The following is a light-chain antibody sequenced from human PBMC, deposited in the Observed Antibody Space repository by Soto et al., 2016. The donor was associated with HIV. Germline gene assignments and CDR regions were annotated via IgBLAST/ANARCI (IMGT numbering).Light chain of an antibody. J-gene: IGLJ1*01. V-gene: IGLV3-21*03. CDR2: GNG. CDR3: QVWDSDSDHFV. CDR1: NIGRKS. Sequence: SYELTQPPSVSAAPGKTATLACGGNNIGRKSVHWYQQKPGQAPVLVVPGNGDRPSGIPERFSGSSSENTATLTISGVEAGDEADYYCQVWDSDSDHFVFGTGTKVTVL.